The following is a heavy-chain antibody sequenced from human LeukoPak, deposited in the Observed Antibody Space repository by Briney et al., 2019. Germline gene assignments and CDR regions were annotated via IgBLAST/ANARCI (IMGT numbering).Heavy chain of an antibody. Sequence: PGGSLRLSCTASGFTFGDYAMSWVRQAPGKGLEWVGFIRSKTYGGTTEHAASVKGRFTISRDDSKSIAYLQMNSLKIEDTAVYYCTRAIYDSWSGRDYRGQGTLVTVSS. V-gene: IGHV3-49*04. J-gene: IGHJ4*02. CDR3: TRAIYDSWSGRDY. D-gene: IGHD3-3*01. CDR2: IRSKTYGGTT. CDR1: GFTFGDYA.